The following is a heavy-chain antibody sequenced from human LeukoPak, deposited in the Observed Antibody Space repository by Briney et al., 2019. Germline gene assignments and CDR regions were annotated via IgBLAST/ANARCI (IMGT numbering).Heavy chain of an antibody. D-gene: IGHD2-2*01. CDR1: GGSISSYY. Sequence: PSETLSLTCTVSGGSISSYYRSWIRQPAGKGLEWIGRIYTSGSTNYNPPLKSRVTMSVDTSKNQFSLKLSSVTAADTAVYYCARVEHCSSTSCWDYMDVWGKGTTVTVSS. V-gene: IGHV4-4*07. CDR3: ARVEHCSSTSCWDYMDV. CDR2: IYTSGST. J-gene: IGHJ6*03.